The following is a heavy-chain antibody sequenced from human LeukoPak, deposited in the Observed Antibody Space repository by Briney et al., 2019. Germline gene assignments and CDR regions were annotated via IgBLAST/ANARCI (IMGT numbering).Heavy chain of an antibody. D-gene: IGHD6-19*01. Sequence: PSETLSLTCTVSGGSISSSSYYWGWIRQPPGKGLEWIGSIYHSGSTYYNPSLKSRVTISVDTSKNQFSLKLSSVTAADTAVYYCARPVGYSSAIFDYWGQGTLVTVSS. CDR1: GGSISSSSYY. CDR2: IYHSGST. CDR3: ARPVGYSSAIFDY. J-gene: IGHJ4*02. V-gene: IGHV4-39*01.